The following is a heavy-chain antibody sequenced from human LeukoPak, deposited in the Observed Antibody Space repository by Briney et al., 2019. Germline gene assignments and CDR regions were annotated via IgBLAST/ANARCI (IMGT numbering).Heavy chain of an antibody. V-gene: IGHV1-69*04. D-gene: IGHD6-19*01. CDR3: ARGTAVAATSYSSGWYYAFDI. Sequence: SVKVFCKASGGTFSSYAISWVRQAPGQGLEWMGRIIPILGIANYAQKFQGRVTITADKSTSTAYMELSSLRSEDTAVYYCARGTAVAATSYSSGWYYAFDIWGQGTMVTVSS. CDR2: IIPILGIA. J-gene: IGHJ3*02. CDR1: GGTFSSYA.